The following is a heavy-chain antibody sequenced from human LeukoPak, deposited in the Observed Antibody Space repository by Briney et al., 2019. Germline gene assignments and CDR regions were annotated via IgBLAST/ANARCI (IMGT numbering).Heavy chain of an antibody. V-gene: IGHV3-49*04. CDR3: AAGGSYYGSGTDY. Sequence: GGSLRHACTASGFTFGHYGLSWVRQAPGKGLEWVGFIRSTVYGATPDYAASVKGRFTISRDDSKSIAYLQMNSLKIEDTGIYYCAAGGSYYGSGTDYWGQGTLVTVSP. D-gene: IGHD3-10*01. CDR2: IRSTVYGATP. CDR1: GFTFGHYG. J-gene: IGHJ4*02.